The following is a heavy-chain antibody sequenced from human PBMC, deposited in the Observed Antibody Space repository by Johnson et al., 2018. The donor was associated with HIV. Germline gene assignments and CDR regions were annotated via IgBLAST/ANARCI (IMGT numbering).Heavy chain of an antibody. D-gene: IGHD1-26*01. J-gene: IGHJ3*02. CDR2: IYSGGST. Sequence: QVQLVESGGGVVQPGRSLRLSCAASGFTFSSYAMHWVRQAPGKGLEWVAVIYSGGSTYYADSVKGRFTISRDNSKNPLYLQMNSLRPEDTAVYYCARVSLGGWEVRGDVLDIWGQGTMVTVSS. CDR3: ARVSLGGWEVRGDVLDI. V-gene: IGHV3-NL1*01. CDR1: GFTFSSYA.